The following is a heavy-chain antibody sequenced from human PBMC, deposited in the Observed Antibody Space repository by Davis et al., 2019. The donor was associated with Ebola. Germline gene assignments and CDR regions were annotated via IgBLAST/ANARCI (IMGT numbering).Heavy chain of an antibody. CDR3: AKIGLSFGVVKYHYGMDV. CDR2: ISSSSSTI. J-gene: IGHJ6*04. CDR1: GFTFSSYS. Sequence: GESLKISCAASGFTFSSYSMNWVRQAPGKGLEWVSYISSSSSTIYYADSVKGRFTISRDNSKKTMYLQMNSLRAEDTAVYYCAKIGLSFGVVKYHYGMDVWGKGTTVTVSS. V-gene: IGHV3-48*01. D-gene: IGHD3-3*01.